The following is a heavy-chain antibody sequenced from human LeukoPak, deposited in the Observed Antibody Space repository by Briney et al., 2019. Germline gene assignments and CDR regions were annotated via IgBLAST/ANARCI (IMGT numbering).Heavy chain of an antibody. CDR2: IRYDTNNK. D-gene: IGHD5-24*01. Sequence: GGSLRLSCAASGFTFSNNGMHWVRQAPGKGLEWMALIRYDTNNKYYADSVKGRFTISGDNSKQYLQMNSLRDEDTAVYYCAKARGDGYNDAFDMWGQGTMVTVSS. CDR3: AKARGDGYNDAFDM. V-gene: IGHV3-30*02. J-gene: IGHJ3*02. CDR1: GFTFSNNG.